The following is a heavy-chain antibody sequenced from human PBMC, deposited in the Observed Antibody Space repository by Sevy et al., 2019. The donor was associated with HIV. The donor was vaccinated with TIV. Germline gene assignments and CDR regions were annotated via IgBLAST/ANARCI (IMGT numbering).Heavy chain of an antibody. V-gene: IGHV4-59*01. D-gene: IGHD3-3*01. CDR1: GGSISSYY. CDR3: ARFGRYDFWSGYFHQYGMDV. CDR2: IYYSRST. J-gene: IGHJ6*02. Sequence: SETRSLTCTVSGGSISSYYWSWIRQPPGKGLEWIGYIYYSRSTNYNPSLKSRVTISVDTSKNQFSLKLSSVTAADTAVYYCARFGRYDFWSGYFHQYGMDVWGQGTTVTVSS.